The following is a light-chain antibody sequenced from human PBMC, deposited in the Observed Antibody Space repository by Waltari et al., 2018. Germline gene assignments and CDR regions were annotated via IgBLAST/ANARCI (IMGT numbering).Light chain of an antibody. V-gene: IGKV3-15*01. CDR3: QHYLNFPHT. CDR2: DAF. CDR1: QNIRTY. J-gene: IGKJ2*01. Sequence: ILMTQSTATLAVSPGERVTLSCRASQNIRTYLVWYQQKPGQSPRLLIYDAFIRATGIPARFSGSGSGTEFTLTISSLQSEDFAVYYCQHYLNFPHTFGPGTKLEIK.